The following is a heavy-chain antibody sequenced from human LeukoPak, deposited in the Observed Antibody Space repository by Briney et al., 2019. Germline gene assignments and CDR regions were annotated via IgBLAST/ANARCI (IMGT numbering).Heavy chain of an antibody. D-gene: IGHD6-19*01. CDR3: ARFEYSSGWYLAAEYFQH. Sequence: SVKVSCKASGGTFGSYAISWVRQAPGQGLEWLGRIIPIFGTANYAQKFQGRVTITADKSTSTAYMELSSLRSEDTAVYYCARFEYSSGWYLAAEYFQHWGQGTLVTVSS. CDR1: GGTFGSYA. V-gene: IGHV1-69*06. CDR2: IIPIFGTA. J-gene: IGHJ1*01.